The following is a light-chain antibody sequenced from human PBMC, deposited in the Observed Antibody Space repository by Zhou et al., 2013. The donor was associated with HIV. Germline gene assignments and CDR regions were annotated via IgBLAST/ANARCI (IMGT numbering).Light chain of an antibody. CDR3: QQYGSLPWT. V-gene: IGKV3-20*01. J-gene: IGKJ1*01. Sequence: EIVLTQSPDTLSLSPGERATLSCRASQSVSSSYLGWYQQKPGQPPRLLIYDASTRATGIPDRFSGRRSGTDFTLTIGRLEPEDFAVYYCQQYGSLPWTFGQGTKVEI. CDR2: DAS. CDR1: QSVSSSY.